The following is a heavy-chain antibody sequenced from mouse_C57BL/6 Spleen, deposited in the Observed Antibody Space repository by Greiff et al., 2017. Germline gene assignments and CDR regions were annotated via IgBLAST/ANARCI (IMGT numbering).Heavy chain of an antibody. Sequence: QVQLQQSGAELVKPGASVKISCKASGYTFTDYDINWVKQRPGQGLEWIGKIGPGSGSTYYNAKFKGKATLTADKSSSTVYMQLSSLTSEDSAVYFCAREGDYYGGSSRYFDVWGTGTTVTVSS. CDR3: AREGDYYGGSSRYFDV. CDR2: IGPGSGST. CDR1: GYTFTDYD. V-gene: IGHV1-77*01. J-gene: IGHJ1*03. D-gene: IGHD1-1*01.